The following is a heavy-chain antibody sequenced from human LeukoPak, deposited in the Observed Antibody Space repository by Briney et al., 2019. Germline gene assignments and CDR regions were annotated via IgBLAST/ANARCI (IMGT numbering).Heavy chain of an antibody. Sequence: GESLKISCKGSGYSFTSYWIGWGRQMPGKGLEWMGIIYPGGSDTRYSPSFQGQVTISADKSISTAYLQWSSLKASDTAMYYCARRGGSYTWYFDYWGQGTLVTVSS. D-gene: IGHD1-26*01. CDR1: GYSFTSYW. CDR3: ARRGGSYTWYFDY. CDR2: IYPGGSDT. V-gene: IGHV5-51*01. J-gene: IGHJ4*02.